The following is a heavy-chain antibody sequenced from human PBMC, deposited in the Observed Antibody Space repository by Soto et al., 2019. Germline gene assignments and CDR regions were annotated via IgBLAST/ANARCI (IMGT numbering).Heavy chain of an antibody. V-gene: IGHV4-30-4*01. CDR3: ARAQYSSSEAYYYYGMDV. CDR2: IYYSGST. D-gene: IGHD6-6*01. J-gene: IGHJ6*02. Sequence: QVQLQESGPGLVKPSQTLSLTCTVSGGSISSGDYYWSWIRQPPGKGLEWIGYIYYSGSTYYNPSLKSRVTISGDTSKNQFSLKLSSVTAADTAVYYCARAQYSSSEAYYYYGMDVWGQGTTVTVSS. CDR1: GGSISSGDYY.